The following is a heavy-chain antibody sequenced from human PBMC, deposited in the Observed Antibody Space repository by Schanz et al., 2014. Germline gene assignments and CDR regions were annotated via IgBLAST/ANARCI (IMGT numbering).Heavy chain of an antibody. CDR2: INTNTGNP. Sequence: QVQLVQSGSELKKPGASVNISCKASGYIFTNYVMNWVRQAPGQGLEWMGWINTNTGNPTYAQGFTGRFVFSLDTSVRTAYLQISSLKSEDTAMYVSPSRSAAATFDYWGPGTLVAVSS. CDR3: PSRSAAATFDY. V-gene: IGHV7-4-1*02. CDR1: GYIFTNYV. D-gene: IGHD6-13*01. J-gene: IGHJ4*02.